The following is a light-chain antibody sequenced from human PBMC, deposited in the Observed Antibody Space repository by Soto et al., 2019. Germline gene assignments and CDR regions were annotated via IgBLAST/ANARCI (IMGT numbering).Light chain of an antibody. J-gene: IGLJ1*01. CDR3: SSYTSSNTLV. CDR1: SGDIGGYNY. CDR2: EVT. Sequence: QSVLTQPASVSGSPGQSITISCTGTSGDIGGYNYVSWYQQHPGKAPKLLISEVTNRPSGVSNRFSGSKSGNTASLTISGLQAEDEADYYCSSYTSSNTLVFGTGTKLTVL. V-gene: IGLV2-14*01.